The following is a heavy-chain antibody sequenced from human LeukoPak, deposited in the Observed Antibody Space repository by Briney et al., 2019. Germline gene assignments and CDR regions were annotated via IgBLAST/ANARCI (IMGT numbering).Heavy chain of an antibody. D-gene: IGHD2-15*01. Sequence: ASVKVSCKVSGYTLTELSMHWVRQAPGKGLEWMGGFDPEDGETIYAQKFQGRVTMTEDTSTDTAYMELSSLGSEDTAVYYCATIAPYCSGGSCYWFDPWGQGTLVTVSS. V-gene: IGHV1-24*01. CDR1: GYTLTELS. CDR2: FDPEDGET. J-gene: IGHJ5*02. CDR3: ATIAPYCSGGSCYWFDP.